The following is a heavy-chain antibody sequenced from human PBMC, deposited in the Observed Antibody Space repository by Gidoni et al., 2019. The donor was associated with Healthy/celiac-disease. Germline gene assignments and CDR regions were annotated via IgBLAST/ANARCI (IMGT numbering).Heavy chain of an antibody. CDR1: VFTSSRYI. J-gene: IGHJ6*02. D-gene: IGHD1-7*01. Sequence: EVQLVESGGGLVKPGGSLRLSCAASVFTSSRYIMNWVRQAPGKGLEVVSSNSRSSSYKYYADSVKGRFTIARDNAKNALYLQMNSLRAEDTAVYYCARDGPAGPTGTDLHGGYYYYYCGMDVWGQGTTVTVSS. V-gene: IGHV3-21*01. CDR2: NSRSSSYK. CDR3: ARDGPAGPTGTDLHGGYYYYYCGMDV.